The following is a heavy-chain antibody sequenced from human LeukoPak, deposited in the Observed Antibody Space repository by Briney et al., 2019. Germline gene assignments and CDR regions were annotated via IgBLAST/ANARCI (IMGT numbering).Heavy chain of an antibody. CDR3: ANRGQRGDLYYFDY. V-gene: IGHV1-69*02. J-gene: IGHJ4*02. Sequence: ASVKVSCKASGGTFSSYTINWVRQAPGQGLEWMGRIIPILGIAYYAQNFQGIVTITADKSTSTAYMELSSLRCEDTAVYYCANRGQRGDLYYFDYWGQGPLVTVSS. CDR1: GGTFSSYT. D-gene: IGHD7-27*01. CDR2: IIPILGIA.